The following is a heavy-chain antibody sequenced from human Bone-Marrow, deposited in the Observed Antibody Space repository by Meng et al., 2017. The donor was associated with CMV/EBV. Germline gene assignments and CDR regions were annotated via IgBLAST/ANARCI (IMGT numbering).Heavy chain of an antibody. CDR3: ARRLVGAKGCFDP. Sequence: SETLSLTCTVSGGSIRRSSNYFWGWIRQAPGKGLEWIGTIYYSGDTYYNPSLSSRISISVDTSKNEFSLKMTSLTAADTGIYYCARRLVGAKGCFDPWGQGTRVTVSS. V-gene: IGHV4-39*07. J-gene: IGHJ5*02. CDR1: GGSIRRSSNY. CDR2: IYYSGDT. D-gene: IGHD1-26*01.